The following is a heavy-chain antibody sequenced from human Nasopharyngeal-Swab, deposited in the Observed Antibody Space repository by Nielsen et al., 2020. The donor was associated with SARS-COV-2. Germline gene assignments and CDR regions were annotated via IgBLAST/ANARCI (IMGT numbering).Heavy chain of an antibody. Sequence: SETLSLTCTVSGGSISSYYWSWIRQPPGKGLEWIGYIYYSGSTNYNPSLKSRVTISVDTSKNQFSLKLSSVTAADTAVYYCARGLAAAGTRDAFDIWGQGTMVTVSS. CDR1: GGSISSYY. CDR2: IYYSGST. D-gene: IGHD6-13*01. V-gene: IGHV4-59*12. J-gene: IGHJ3*02. CDR3: ARGLAAAGTRDAFDI.